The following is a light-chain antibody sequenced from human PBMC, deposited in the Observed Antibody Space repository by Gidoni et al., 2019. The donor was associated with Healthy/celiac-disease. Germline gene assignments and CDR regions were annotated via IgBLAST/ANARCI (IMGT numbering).Light chain of an antibody. CDR2: SNN. J-gene: IGLJ2*01. V-gene: IGLV1-44*01. CDR1: SSNIGSKT. Sequence: QSVLKQPPSASGTPGQRVTISCSGSSSNIGSKTVHWYQQLPGTAPKLLIYSNNQRPSGVPDRVSGSKSGTSASLAITGLQSEDEADYYCAAWDDSLNAVVFGGGTKLTVL. CDR3: AAWDDSLNAVV.